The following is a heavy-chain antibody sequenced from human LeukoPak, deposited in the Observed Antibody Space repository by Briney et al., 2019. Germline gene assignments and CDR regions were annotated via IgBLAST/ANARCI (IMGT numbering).Heavy chain of an antibody. D-gene: IGHD1-1*01. V-gene: IGHV3-21*04. J-gene: IGHJ4*02. CDR1: GFTFSSYS. CDR3: ARDDYNTLGYNFHY. CDR2: ISSSSSYI. Sequence: KSGGSLRLSCAASGFTFSSYSMNWVRQAPGKGLEWVSSISSSSSYIYYADSVKGRFTISRDNAKNTLYLQMNRLRPEDTAFYYCARDDYNTLGYNFHYWGQGTLVTVSS.